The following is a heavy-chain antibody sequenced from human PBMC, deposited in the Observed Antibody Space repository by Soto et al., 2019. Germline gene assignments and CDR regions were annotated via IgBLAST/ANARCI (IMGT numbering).Heavy chain of an antibody. Sequence: GGSLRLSCAASGFTFSDYYMGWVRQAPGKGLEWISFVDRTGSPLFYADSVKGRFTISRDNAKNSLFLQMNSLRAEDTAVYYCARESEDLTSNFDYWGQGTLVTVSS. CDR2: VDRTGSPL. V-gene: IGHV3-11*04. J-gene: IGHJ4*02. CDR1: GFTFSDYY. CDR3: ARESEDLTSNFDY.